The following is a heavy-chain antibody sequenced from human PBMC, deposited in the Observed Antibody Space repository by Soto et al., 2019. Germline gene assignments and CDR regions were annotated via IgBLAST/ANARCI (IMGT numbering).Heavy chain of an antibody. Sequence: TSETLSLTCTVSGGSVGSGDFYWGWIRQPPGKGLEWIGYVYYSGSTNYNFSLKSRATISLDTSRNQFSLSLRSVTAADTAVYYCARGEYCDNGVRNHSFYFAYWGQGTQVTVSS. CDR1: GGSVGSGDFY. J-gene: IGHJ4*02. D-gene: IGHD2-8*01. V-gene: IGHV4-61*08. CDR2: VYYSGST. CDR3: ARGEYCDNGVRNHSFYFAY.